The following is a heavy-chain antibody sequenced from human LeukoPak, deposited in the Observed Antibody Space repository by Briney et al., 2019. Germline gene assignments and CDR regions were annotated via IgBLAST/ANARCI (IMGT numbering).Heavy chain of an antibody. CDR2: INPSGGST. V-gene: IGHV1-46*01. CDR3: ARRGGYSYGNAFDI. CDR1: GYSFTSYY. D-gene: IGHD5-18*01. J-gene: IGHJ3*02. Sequence: ASVKVSCKASGYSFTSYYMHWVRQAPGQGLEWMGIINPSGGSTRYAQKFQGRVTITADESTSTAYMELSSLRSEDTAVYYCARRGGYSYGNAFDIWGQGTMVTVSS.